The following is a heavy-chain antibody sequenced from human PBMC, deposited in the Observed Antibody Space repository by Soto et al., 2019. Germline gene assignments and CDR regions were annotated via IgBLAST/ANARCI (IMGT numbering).Heavy chain of an antibody. CDR3: QKDTGPQMQHNHFYYGMEV. CDR1: VCSFTIHS. V-gene: IGHV3-30*18. J-gene: IGHJ6*01. Sequence: WLCXRLSGSTGVCSFTIHSIHGVRHTPGKGREWVAAISYDEIDKKYASSVKGRFTVSRDNVKNTLSLQMNSLRPEDTAVYYCQKDTGPQMQHNHFYYGMEVRGPGTTLKVYS. D-gene: IGHD1-1*01. CDR2: ISYDEIDK.